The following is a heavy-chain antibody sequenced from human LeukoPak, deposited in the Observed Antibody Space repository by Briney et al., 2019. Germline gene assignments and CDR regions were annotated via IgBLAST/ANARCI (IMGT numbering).Heavy chain of an antibody. Sequence: SETLSLTCAVSGGSISSSNWWSWVRQPPGKGLEWIGEIYHSGSTNYNPSLKSRVTISVDKSKNQFSLKLSSVTAADTAVYYCARVHGSGNLLEYFDYWGQGTLVTVSS. CDR2: IYHSGST. CDR3: ARVHGSGNLLEYFDY. V-gene: IGHV4-4*02. J-gene: IGHJ4*02. D-gene: IGHD3-10*01. CDR1: GGSISSSNW.